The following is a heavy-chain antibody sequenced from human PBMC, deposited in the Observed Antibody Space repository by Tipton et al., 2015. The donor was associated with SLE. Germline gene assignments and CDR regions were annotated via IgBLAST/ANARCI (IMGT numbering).Heavy chain of an antibody. V-gene: IGHV3-53*05. Sequence: SLRLSCAASGFSVSSNYMTWVRQAPGKGLEWVSIIFGNDRTYYADSVKGRFTISRDSSTNTLFLQMNSLRTEDTAVYYCARAFYYDVWTTYHNEKTPKTYYFDSWGPGTLVTVSS. D-gene: IGHD3-9*01. CDR2: IFGNDRT. CDR3: ARAFYYDVWTTYHNEKTPKTYYFDS. CDR1: GFSVSSNY. J-gene: IGHJ4*02.